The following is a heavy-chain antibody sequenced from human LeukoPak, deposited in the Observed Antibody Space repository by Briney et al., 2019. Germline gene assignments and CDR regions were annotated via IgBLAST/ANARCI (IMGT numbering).Heavy chain of an antibody. CDR2: ISSSSSYI. D-gene: IGHD6-13*01. CDR1: GFTFSSYS. Sequence: GGSLRLSCAASGFTFSSYSMNWVRQAPGKGLEWVSSISSSSSYIYYADSVKGRFTISRDNAKNSLYLQMNSLRAEDTAVYYCARPISLYSSSWYVEDVWGKGTTVTVSS. J-gene: IGHJ6*04. V-gene: IGHV3-21*01. CDR3: ARPISLYSSSWYVEDV.